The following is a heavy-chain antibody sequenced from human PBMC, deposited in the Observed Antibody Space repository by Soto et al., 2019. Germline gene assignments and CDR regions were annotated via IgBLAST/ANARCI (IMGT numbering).Heavy chain of an antibody. CDR1: GFTFSSYS. CDR2: ISSSSSTI. D-gene: IGHD2-2*01. V-gene: IGHV3-48*01. CDR3: ARMRLGYCSSTSCRPETYYYYYYMDV. Sequence: GGSLRLSCAASGFTFSSYSMNWVRQAPGKGLEWVSYISSSSSTIYYADSVKGRFTISRDNAKNSLYLQMNSLRAEDMAVYYCARMRLGYCSSTSCRPETYYYYYYMDVWGKGTTVTVSS. J-gene: IGHJ6*03.